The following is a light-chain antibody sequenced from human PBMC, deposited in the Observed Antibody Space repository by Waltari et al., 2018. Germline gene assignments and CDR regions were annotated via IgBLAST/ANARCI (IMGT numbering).Light chain of an antibody. CDR1: SGSVSTGYY. V-gene: IGLV8-61*01. CDR3: VLYMGRGISI. J-gene: IGLJ2*01. CDR2: STN. Sequence: QTVVTQEPSFSVSPGGTVTLTCGLRSGSVSTGYYPRWYQQTPGQAPRTLIFSTNTRSSGVPDRFSGSILGNKAALTITGAQADDESDYYCVLYMGRGISIFGGGTKVTVL.